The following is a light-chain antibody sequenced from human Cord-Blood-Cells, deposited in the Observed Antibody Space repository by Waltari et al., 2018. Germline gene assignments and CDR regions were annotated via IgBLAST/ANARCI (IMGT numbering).Light chain of an antibody. J-gene: IGKJ5*01. CDR1: QSVSSSY. Sequence: EIVLTQSPGTLSLSPGERATLSCRASQSVSSSYLAWYQQKPGQAPRLLIYGASSRATLIPDRFSGSGSGTDFTLTISRLEPEDFAVYYCQQYGSSPLFGQGTRLEIK. V-gene: IGKV3-20*01. CDR2: GAS. CDR3: QQYGSSPL.